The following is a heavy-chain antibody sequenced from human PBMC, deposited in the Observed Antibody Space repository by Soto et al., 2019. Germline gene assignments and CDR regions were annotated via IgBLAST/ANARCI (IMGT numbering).Heavy chain of an antibody. V-gene: IGHV1-69*01. CDR2: IIPIFGTA. D-gene: IGHD6-6*01. CDR1: GGTFSSYA. Sequence: QVQLVQSGAEVKKPGSSVKVSCKASGGTFSSYAISWVRQAPGQGLEWMGGIIPIFGTANYAQKFQGRVTSTADESTSTAYMERSSLRSEDTAVYYCARGGIAARVNVWFDPWGQGTLVTVSS. CDR3: ARGGIAARVNVWFDP. J-gene: IGHJ5*02.